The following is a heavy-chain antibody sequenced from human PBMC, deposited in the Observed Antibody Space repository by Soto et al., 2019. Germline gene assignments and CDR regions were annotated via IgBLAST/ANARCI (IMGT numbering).Heavy chain of an antibody. J-gene: IGHJ4*02. CDR3: SRRGYDRSSYYPY. Sequence: ETRVVTDAIAGGSISSSNSWSWVRQPPGKGLEWIGELYHSGSTNYHPSLKSRVTKSVDKSKNQFSLKLSSVTAGDTAVYYCSRRGYDRSSYYPYGGRGTLFTSPQ. D-gene: IGHD3-22*01. CDR1: GGSISSSNS. CDR2: LYHSGST. V-gene: IGHV4-4*02.